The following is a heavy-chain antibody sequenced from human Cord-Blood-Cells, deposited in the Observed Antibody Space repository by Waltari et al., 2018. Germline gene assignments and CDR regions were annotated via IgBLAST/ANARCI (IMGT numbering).Heavy chain of an antibody. D-gene: IGHD3-9*01. V-gene: IGHV4-39*01. J-gene: IGHJ4*02. CDR3: ATMLYYDILTGYFDY. Sequence: QLQLQESGPGLVKPSETLSLTCTVSGGSISSSRYYWGWFRQTPGKGLEWIGSIYYTGSTYYNPSLKSRVTISVDTSKNQFSLKLSSVTAADTAVYYCATMLYYDILTGYFDYWGQGTLVTVSS. CDR2: IYYTGST. CDR1: GGSISSSRYY.